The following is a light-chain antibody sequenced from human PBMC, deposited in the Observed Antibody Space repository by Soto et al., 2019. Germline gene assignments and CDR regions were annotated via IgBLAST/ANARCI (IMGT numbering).Light chain of an antibody. J-gene: IGLJ3*02. CDR2: DVN. CDR3: SSYTNTNTRV. V-gene: IGLV2-14*03. Sequence: QSVLTQPASVSGSPGQSITIPCTGSSSDVGAYNYVSWYQQHPGKVPKLMIYDVNNRPSGVSNRFSGSKSGNTASLTISGLRAADEADYYCSSYTNTNTRVCGGGTKLTAL. CDR1: SSDVGAYNY.